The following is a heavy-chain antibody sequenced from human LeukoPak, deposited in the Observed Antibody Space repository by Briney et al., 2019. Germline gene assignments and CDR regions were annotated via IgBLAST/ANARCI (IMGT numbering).Heavy chain of an antibody. CDR1: GGSFSGYY. Sequence: PSETLSLTCAVYGGSFSGYYWSWIRQPPGKGLEWIGEINHSGSTNYNPSLKSRVTISVDTSKNQFSLKLSSVTAADTAVYYCARLSSGYQIDYWGQGTLVTVSS. V-gene: IGHV4-34*01. CDR3: ARLSSGYQIDY. CDR2: INHSGST. D-gene: IGHD3-22*01. J-gene: IGHJ4*02.